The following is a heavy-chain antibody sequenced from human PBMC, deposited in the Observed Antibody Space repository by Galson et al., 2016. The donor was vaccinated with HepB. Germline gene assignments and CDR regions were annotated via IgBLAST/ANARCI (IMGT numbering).Heavy chain of an antibody. V-gene: IGHV4-4*02. CDR3: ARLAVTIFGVVNWFDP. D-gene: IGHD3-3*01. J-gene: IGHJ5*02. Sequence: SETLSLTCAVSGGSISSRDWWSWVRQPPGKGLEWIGEIYHSGSTNYNPSLKSRVTISVDKSKNQFSLKLNSVTAADTAVYYCARLAVTIFGVVNWFDPWGQGTLVTVSS. CDR2: IYHSGST. CDR1: GGSISSRDW.